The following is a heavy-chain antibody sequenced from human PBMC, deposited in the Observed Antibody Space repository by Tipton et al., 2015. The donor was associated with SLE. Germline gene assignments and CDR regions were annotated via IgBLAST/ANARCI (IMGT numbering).Heavy chain of an antibody. J-gene: IGHJ4*02. CDR1: GGSISSGDYN. CDR3: ARAATQNGDYDY. Sequence: TLSLTCTVSGGSISSGDYNWSWIRQPPGKGLEWIGYIYYSGSAWYNPSLKSRLTISVDTSKNQFSLELSSVTAADTAVYYCARAATQNGDYDYWGQGTLVTVSS. D-gene: IGHD4-17*01. CDR2: IYYSGSA. V-gene: IGHV4-30-4*01.